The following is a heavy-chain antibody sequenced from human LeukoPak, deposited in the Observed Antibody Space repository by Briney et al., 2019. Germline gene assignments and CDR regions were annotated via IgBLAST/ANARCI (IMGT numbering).Heavy chain of an antibody. J-gene: IGHJ4*02. CDR3: AXXLMATIRTPLDY. CDR2: ISAYNGNT. V-gene: IGHV1-18*01. CDR1: GYTFTSYG. D-gene: IGHD5-24*01. Sequence: GASVKVSCKASGYTFTSYGISWVRQAPGQGLEWMGWISAYNGNTNYAQKLQGRVTMTTDTSTSTAYMELRSLRSDDTAVYYCAXXLMATIRTPLDYWGQGTLVTVSS.